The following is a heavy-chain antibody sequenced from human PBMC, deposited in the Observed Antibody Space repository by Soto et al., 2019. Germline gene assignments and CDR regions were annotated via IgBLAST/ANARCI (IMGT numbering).Heavy chain of an antibody. CDR1: GFRFSSYS. J-gene: IGHJ4*02. CDR2: ITGSGDKT. D-gene: IGHD4-17*01. Sequence: HPGGSLRLSCADSGFRFSSYSMSWVRQAPGKGLEWVSAITGSGDKTYYADSVKGRFTISRDNSKKTHYLQMSSLRAEDSAIYYCATMDGYFQFWGQGTLVTVSS. V-gene: IGHV3-23*01. CDR3: ATMDGYFQF.